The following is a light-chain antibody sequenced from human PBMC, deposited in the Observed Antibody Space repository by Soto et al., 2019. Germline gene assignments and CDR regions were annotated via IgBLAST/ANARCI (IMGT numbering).Light chain of an antibody. CDR3: QQRYNWPQIT. V-gene: IGKV3-11*01. J-gene: IGKJ5*01. CDR2: DTS. CDR1: QSVISF. Sequence: EIVLTQSLATLSLSPGERASLSCRASQSVISFLAWYQQKPGQSPRLLIYDTSNRATGIPARFSGSGSGTEFTLTISSLEPEDSSVYYCQQRYNWPQITFGQGTRLEIK.